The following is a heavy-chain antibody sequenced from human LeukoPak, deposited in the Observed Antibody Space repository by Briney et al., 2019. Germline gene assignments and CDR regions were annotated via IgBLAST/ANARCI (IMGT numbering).Heavy chain of an antibody. CDR2: ISYDGSNK. CDR3: AKPILEWFDY. D-gene: IGHD3-3*01. J-gene: IGHJ4*02. V-gene: IGHV3-30*18. CDR1: GFTFSSYG. Sequence: GGSLRLPCAASGFTFSSYGMHWVRQAPGKGLEWVAVISYDGSNKYYADSVKGRFTISRDNSKNTLYLQMNSLRAEDTAVYYCAKPILEWFDYWGQGTLVTVSS.